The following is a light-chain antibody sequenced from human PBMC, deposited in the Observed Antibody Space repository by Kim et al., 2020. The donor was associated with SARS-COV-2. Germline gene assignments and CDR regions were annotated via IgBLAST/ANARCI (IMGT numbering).Light chain of an antibody. V-gene: IGKV1-5*03. CDR2: LAS. CDR3: QQYGNYPYT. CDR1: QSISSW. Sequence: SASVGDRVTITCRASQSISSWLAWYQQKPGKAPKLLIYLASTLEFGVPSRFSGGGSGTEFTLTISSLQPDDFAAYYCQQYGNYPYTFGQGTKLEI. J-gene: IGKJ2*01.